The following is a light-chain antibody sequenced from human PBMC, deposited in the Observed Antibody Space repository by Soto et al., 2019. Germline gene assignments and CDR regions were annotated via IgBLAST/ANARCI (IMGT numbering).Light chain of an antibody. CDR2: GAS. V-gene: IGKV3-15*01. CDR1: QSLSSN. J-gene: IGKJ5*01. Sequence: EIVLTQSPATLSASPGEGATLSCRASQSLSSNLAWYQQKPGQAPRLLICGASTRATGVPARFSGSGSGTEFTLTISSLQSEDFAVYYCQQYKNWPPITFGQGTRLEIK. CDR3: QQYKNWPPIT.